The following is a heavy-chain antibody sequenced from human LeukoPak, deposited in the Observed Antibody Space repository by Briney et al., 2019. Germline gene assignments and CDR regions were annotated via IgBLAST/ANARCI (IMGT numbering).Heavy chain of an antibody. D-gene: IGHD5-24*01. CDR1: RYTFTSYG. CDR3: ARGRGQRLDGYNFDGAFDI. V-gene: IGHV1-18*01. Sequence: GASVKVSCKASRYTFTSYGISWVRQAPGQGLEWMGWISAYNGNTNYAQKLQGRVTMTTDTSTSTAYMELRSLRSDDTAVYYCARGRGQRLDGYNFDGAFDIWGQGTMVTVS. J-gene: IGHJ3*02. CDR2: ISAYNGNT.